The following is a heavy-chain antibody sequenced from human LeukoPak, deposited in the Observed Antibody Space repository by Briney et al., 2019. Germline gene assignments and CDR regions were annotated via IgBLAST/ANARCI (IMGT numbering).Heavy chain of an antibody. CDR2: IYTSGST. Sequence: SQTLSLTCTVSGGSISSGSYYWSWIRQPAGKGLEWIGRIYTSGSTNYNPSLKSRVTISVDTSKNQFSLKLSSVTAADTAVYYCARAGGLQPDYWGQGTLATVSS. V-gene: IGHV4-61*02. CDR1: GGSISSGSYY. D-gene: IGHD5-24*01. CDR3: ARAGGLQPDY. J-gene: IGHJ4*02.